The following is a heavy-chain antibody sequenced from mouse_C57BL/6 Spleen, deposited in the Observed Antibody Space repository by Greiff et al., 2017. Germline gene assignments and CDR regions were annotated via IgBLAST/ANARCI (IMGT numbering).Heavy chain of an antibody. CDR3: ARTHSAWFAY. Sequence: EVHVEESGGGLVKPGASLKLSCAASGFTFSDYGMHWVRQAPEKGLEWVAYISSGSSTIYYADTVKGRFTISRDNAKNTLFLQMTSLRSEDTAMYYCARTHSAWFAYWGQGTLVTVSA. J-gene: IGHJ3*01. CDR2: ISSGSSTI. V-gene: IGHV5-17*01. CDR1: GFTFSDYG.